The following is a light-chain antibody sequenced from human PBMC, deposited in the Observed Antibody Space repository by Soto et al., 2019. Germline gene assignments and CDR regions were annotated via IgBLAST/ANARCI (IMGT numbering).Light chain of an antibody. CDR3: QQYGSSPPSST. V-gene: IGKV3-20*01. CDR2: GAS. Sequence: EIVLTQSPVTLSLSPGERATLSCRASQSVSSDLVWYQQKPGLAPRLLIYGASNRATDIPDRFSGHGSGTDFTLTISRLEPEDFAVYYCQQYGSSPPSSTFGQGTRLEIK. J-gene: IGKJ5*01. CDR1: QSVSSD.